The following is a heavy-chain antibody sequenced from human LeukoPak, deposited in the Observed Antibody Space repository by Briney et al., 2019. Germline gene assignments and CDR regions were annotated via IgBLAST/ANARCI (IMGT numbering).Heavy chain of an antibody. J-gene: IGHJ4*02. CDR2: ISGSGGST. CDR1: GFTFSSYA. CDR3: AKCGSGSAIEYYFDY. D-gene: IGHD3-10*01. V-gene: IGHV3-23*01. Sequence: PGGSLRLSCAPSGFTFSSYAMSWVRQAPGKGLEWVSAISGSGGSTYYADSVKGRFTISRDNSKNTLYLQMNSLRAEDTAVYYCAKCGSGSAIEYYFDYWGQGTLVTVSS.